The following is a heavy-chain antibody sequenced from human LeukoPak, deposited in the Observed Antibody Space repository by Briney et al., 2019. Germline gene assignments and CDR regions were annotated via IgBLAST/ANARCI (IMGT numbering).Heavy chain of an antibody. CDR2: INSDGSRT. V-gene: IGHV3-74*01. CDR1: GFTVSSYW. D-gene: IGHD3-3*01. Sequence: GGSLRLSCAASGFTVSSYWMHWVRQAPGKGLGWVSRINSDGSRTSYADSVKGRFTISRDNAKNTLYLQMNSLRAEDTAVYYCARDSITIFGVANYDYWGQGTLVTVSS. J-gene: IGHJ4*02. CDR3: ARDSITIFGVANYDY.